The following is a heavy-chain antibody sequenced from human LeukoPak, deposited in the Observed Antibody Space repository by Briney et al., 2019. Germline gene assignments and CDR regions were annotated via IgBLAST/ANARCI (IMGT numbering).Heavy chain of an antibody. D-gene: IGHD1-14*01. J-gene: IGHJ6*02. Sequence: GGSLRLSCAASEFTFSSYAVQWVPQAPGKGLEWVSGISVSGGTTYYTDSVKGRFTISRDNSKNTLYLQMNSLRAVDTAVYYCAKYLTAKGPPYALDVWGQGTTVTVSS. V-gene: IGHV3-23*01. CDR2: ISVSGGTT. CDR3: AKYLTAKGPPYALDV. CDR1: EFTFSSYA.